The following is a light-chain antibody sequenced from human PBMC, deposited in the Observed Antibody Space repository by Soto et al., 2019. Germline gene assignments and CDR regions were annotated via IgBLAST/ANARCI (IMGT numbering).Light chain of an antibody. V-gene: IGLV2-8*01. J-gene: IGLJ2*01. CDR2: EVS. Sequence: QSVLTQPPSASGSPGQSVTFSCTGTSSDVGRYNYVSWYQHHPGKAPKLMIYEVSKRPSGVPDRFSGSKSGNTASLTVSGLQAEDEADYYCSSYAGSNNFVFGGGTKLTVL. CDR1: SSDVGRYNY. CDR3: SSYAGSNNFV.